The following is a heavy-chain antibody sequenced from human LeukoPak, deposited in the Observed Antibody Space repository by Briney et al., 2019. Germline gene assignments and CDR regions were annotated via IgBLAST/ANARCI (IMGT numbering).Heavy chain of an antibody. CDR3: ARQVDTAMVSVFDY. J-gene: IGHJ4*02. Sequence: SETLSLTCTVSGGSISSSSYYWGWIRQPPGKGLEWIGSIYYSGSTYYNPSLKSRVTISVDTSKTQFSLKLSSVTAADTAVYYCARQVDTAMVSVFDYWGQGTLVTVSS. CDR2: IYYSGST. CDR1: GGSISSSSYY. V-gene: IGHV4-39*01. D-gene: IGHD5-18*01.